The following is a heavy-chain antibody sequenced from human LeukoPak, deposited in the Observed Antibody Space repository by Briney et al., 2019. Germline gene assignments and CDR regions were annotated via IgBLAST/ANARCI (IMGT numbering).Heavy chain of an antibody. Sequence: TSETLSLTCAVYGGSFSGYYWSWVRQAPGKGLEWVSAISGSGGSTYYADSVKGRFTISRDNSKNTLYLQMNSLRAEDTAVYYCAKDVLVGATVNWFDPWGQGTLVTVSS. D-gene: IGHD1-26*01. CDR2: ISGSGGST. CDR3: AKDVLVGATVNWFDP. CDR1: GGSFSGYY. V-gene: IGHV3-23*01. J-gene: IGHJ5*02.